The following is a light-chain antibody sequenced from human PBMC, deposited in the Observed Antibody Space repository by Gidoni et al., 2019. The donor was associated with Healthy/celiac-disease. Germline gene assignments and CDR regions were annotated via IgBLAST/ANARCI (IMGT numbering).Light chain of an antibody. Sequence: IVMTQSPATLSVSPGERATLSCRASQSVSNNLAWYQQKHGQAPRLLIYGASTRATGCPATFSGSGSGTEFTLTISSLQSEDFAVYYCHQYNNWPLYTFGQGTKLEIK. V-gene: IGKV3-15*01. CDR1: QSVSNN. CDR3: HQYNNWPLYT. CDR2: GAS. J-gene: IGKJ2*01.